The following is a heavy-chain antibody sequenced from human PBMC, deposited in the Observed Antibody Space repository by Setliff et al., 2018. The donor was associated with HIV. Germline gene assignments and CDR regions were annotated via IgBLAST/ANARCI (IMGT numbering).Heavy chain of an antibody. D-gene: IGHD3-3*01. V-gene: IGHV4-61*02. CDR2: INTSGIT. CDR3: ARTVRREFRTNVGDHYYFYMDV. CDR1: NGSISSGTFY. J-gene: IGHJ6*03. Sequence: SETLSLTCTVSNGSISSGTFYWNWIRQPAGKGLEWIGRINTSGITDYNPSLKSRVTISVDTSKNQFSLKVTSVTAADTAVYYCARTVRREFRTNVGDHYYFYMDVWGKGTTVTV.